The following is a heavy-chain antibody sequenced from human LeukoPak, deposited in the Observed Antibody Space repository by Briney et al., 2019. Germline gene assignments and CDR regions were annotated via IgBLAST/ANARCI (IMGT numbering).Heavy chain of an antibody. CDR1: GFTVSINY. J-gene: IGHJ4*02. Sequence: GGSLRLSCAASGFTVSINYMSWVRQAPGKGLEWVSVIYSGGNTYYADSVKGRFTISRDNSKNTVYLQMNSLRAEDTAVYYCAREGITAVCDYWGLGTPVTVSS. D-gene: IGHD6-13*01. CDR2: IYSGGNT. CDR3: AREGITAVCDY. V-gene: IGHV3-53*01.